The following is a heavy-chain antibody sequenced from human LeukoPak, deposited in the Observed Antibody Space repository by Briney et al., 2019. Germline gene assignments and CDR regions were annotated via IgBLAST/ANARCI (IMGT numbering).Heavy chain of an antibody. J-gene: IGHJ4*02. D-gene: IGHD4-17*01. V-gene: IGHV1-69*05. CDR1: GGTFSSYA. Sequence: GASVKVSCKASGGTFSSYAISWVRQAPGQGLEWMGRIIPIFGTANYAQKFQGRVTITTDESTSTAYMELSSLRSEDTAVYYCARDGYGDYTDDYWGQGTLVTVSP. CDR2: IIPIFGTA. CDR3: ARDGYGDYTDDY.